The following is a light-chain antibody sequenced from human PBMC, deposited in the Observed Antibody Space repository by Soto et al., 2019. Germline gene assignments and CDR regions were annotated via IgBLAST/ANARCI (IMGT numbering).Light chain of an antibody. CDR3: SSYAGSNKLV. CDR2: AVS. J-gene: IGLJ2*01. V-gene: IGLV2-8*01. CDR1: SSDVGGYNS. Sequence: QSALTQPLSASGSPGQSVTIPCPGTSSDVGGYNSVSWYQQHPGKVPKLMIYAVSKPPSGVPDRFSGSKSGNTASLTVSGLQAEDEADYYCSSYAGSNKLVFGGGTKLTVL.